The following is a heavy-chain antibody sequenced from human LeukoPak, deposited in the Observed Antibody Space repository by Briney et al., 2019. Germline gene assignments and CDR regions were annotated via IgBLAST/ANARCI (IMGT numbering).Heavy chain of an antibody. CDR1: RFTFSSYG. J-gene: IGHJ4*02. V-gene: IGHV3-30*02. CDR3: AKNRDSSDYPRDFDY. D-gene: IGHD6-19*01. Sequence: GGSLRFSCAASRFTFSSYGMHWVRQTPGKGLEWVAFIRHDGSYQQYADSVKGRFTVSRDNSKGTVYLQMNSLRTEDTAVYYCAKNRDSSDYPRDFDYWGQGTLVTVSS. CDR2: IRHDGSYQ.